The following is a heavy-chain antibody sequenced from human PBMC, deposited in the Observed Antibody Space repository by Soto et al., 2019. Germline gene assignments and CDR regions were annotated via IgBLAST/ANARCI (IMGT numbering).Heavy chain of an antibody. Sequence: EVQLVVSGGDLVKPGGSLRLSCAASGFTFSNTWMNWVRQAPGKGLEWVGRIRSKSNGGTTDYAEPVKGRFTISRDDSKDTLYLQMNSLKTEDTAVYYCTKDLWDWGQGTLVTVSS. J-gene: IGHJ4*02. CDR3: TKDLWD. D-gene: IGHD1-26*01. CDR1: GFTFSNTW. V-gene: IGHV3-15*07. CDR2: IRSKSNGGTT.